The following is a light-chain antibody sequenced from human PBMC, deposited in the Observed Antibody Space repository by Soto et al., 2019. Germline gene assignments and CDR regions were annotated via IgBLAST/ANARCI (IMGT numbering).Light chain of an antibody. V-gene: IGKV1-27*01. CDR3: QKYSSAPIT. CDR1: QDISNF. Sequence: DIQMTQSPSSLSASVGGRVTITCRASQDISNFLAWYQQKPGEPPQLLIYAASTLQSGVPSRFSASGSGTDFTLTVTNLQPEDFATYYCQKYSSAPITFGGGTRVEIK. CDR2: AAS. J-gene: IGKJ4*01.